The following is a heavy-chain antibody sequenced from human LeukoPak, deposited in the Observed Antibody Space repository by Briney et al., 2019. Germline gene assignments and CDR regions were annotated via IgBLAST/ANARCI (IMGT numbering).Heavy chain of an antibody. CDR3: AKDKTQFDY. Sequence: EWVSTTSDRAGSSSYSDSVKGRFTISRDNSKNTLYLQMNSLRAEDTAVYYCAKDKTQFDYWGQGTLVTVSS. J-gene: IGHJ4*02. CDR2: TSDRAGSS. V-gene: IGHV3-23*01.